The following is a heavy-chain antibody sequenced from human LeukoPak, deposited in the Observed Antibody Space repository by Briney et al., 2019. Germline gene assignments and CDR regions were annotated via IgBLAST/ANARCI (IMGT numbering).Heavy chain of an antibody. D-gene: IGHD1-26*01. CDR3: AKSGSYLEYLQH. Sequence: SQTLSLTCAISGDSVSGNIATWNWIRQSPSRGLEWLGRTYYRSRWHNVYAESVKSRITINPGTSKNQFSLLLNSVTPEDTAVYYCAKSGSYLEYLQHWGQGAPVTVSS. CDR2: TYYRSRWHN. V-gene: IGHV6-1*01. CDR1: GDSVSGNIAT. J-gene: IGHJ1*01.